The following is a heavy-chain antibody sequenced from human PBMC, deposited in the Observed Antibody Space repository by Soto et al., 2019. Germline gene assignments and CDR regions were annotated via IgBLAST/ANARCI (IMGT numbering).Heavy chain of an antibody. CDR2: INPNGGVT. CDR3: ARESGGATATLDYYYFYMDV. V-gene: IGHV1-2*04. J-gene: IGHJ6*03. CDR1: GDSFNDYY. Sequence: VQLVQSGAEVRKPGASVKVSCKSSGDSFNDYYIHWVRQAPGQGLEWMGWINPNGGVTKYAQKFQGWVTMTRDTSIRTVYMELRRLRSDDTAVYYCARESGGATATLDYYYFYMDVWGKGTTVTVSS. D-gene: IGHD5-12*01.